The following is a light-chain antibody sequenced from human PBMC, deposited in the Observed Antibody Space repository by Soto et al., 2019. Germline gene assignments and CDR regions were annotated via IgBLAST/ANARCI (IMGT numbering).Light chain of an antibody. CDR1: QTVLYSTDNRNY. J-gene: IGKJ2*01. CDR2: WAS. Sequence: DIVMTQSPESLAVSLGESATINCKSSQTVLYSTDNRNYLAWHQQKPGQPPKLLIFWASTRESGVPDRFSGSGSWTDFTLTISSRQAEDVAVYYCQQYHTPPYTFDQGTKLEIK. CDR3: QQYHTPPYT. V-gene: IGKV4-1*01.